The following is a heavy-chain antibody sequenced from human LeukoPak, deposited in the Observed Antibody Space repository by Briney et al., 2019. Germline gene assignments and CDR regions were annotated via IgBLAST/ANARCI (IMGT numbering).Heavy chain of an antibody. V-gene: IGHV1-8*01. CDR1: GYTFTSYD. CDR2: MNPNSGNT. Sequence: GASVKVSCKASGYTFTSYDINWVRQATGQGLEWMGWMNPNSGNTGYAQKFQGRVTMTRNTSISTAYMELSRLRSDDTAVYYCAREPLITIFGVVIILDRAGTGIAYGMDVWGQGTTVTVSS. CDR3: AREPLITIFGVVIILDRAGTGIAYGMDV. D-gene: IGHD3-3*01. J-gene: IGHJ6*02.